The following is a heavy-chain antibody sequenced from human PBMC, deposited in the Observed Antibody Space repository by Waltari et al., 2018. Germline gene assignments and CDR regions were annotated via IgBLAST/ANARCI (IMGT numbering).Heavy chain of an antibody. CDR3: ARLRQGASYAHF. Sequence: QVQLQESGPGLVKPSETLSLTCAVSGDSISSGYYWGWIRQPPGQGLEWIGSVYHSGSTFYSPSLTSRVTISVDTSNNHFSLKLSSVTAADTAVYFCARLRQGASYAHFWGQGILVTVSS. CDR2: VYHSGST. D-gene: IGHD3-10*01. CDR1: GDSISSGYY. J-gene: IGHJ4*02. V-gene: IGHV4-38-2*01.